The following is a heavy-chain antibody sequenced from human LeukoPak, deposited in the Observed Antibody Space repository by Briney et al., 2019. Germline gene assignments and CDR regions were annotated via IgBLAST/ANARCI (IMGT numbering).Heavy chain of an antibody. CDR3: ARDHNMAYYYDSSGYYGGYYYYYMDV. Sequence: GGSLRLSCAASGFTFSSYWMHWVRQAPGKGLEWVSSISSSSSYIYYADSVKGRFTISRDNAKNSLYLQMNSLRAEDTAVYYCARDHNMAYYYDSSGYYGGYYYYYMDVWGKGATVTVSS. CDR2: ISSSSSYI. J-gene: IGHJ6*03. V-gene: IGHV3-21*01. CDR1: GFTFSSYW. D-gene: IGHD3-22*01.